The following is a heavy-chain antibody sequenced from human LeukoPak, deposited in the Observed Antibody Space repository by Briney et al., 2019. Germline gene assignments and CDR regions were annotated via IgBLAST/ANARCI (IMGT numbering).Heavy chain of an antibody. J-gene: IGHJ5*02. CDR2: MNHSGST. CDR1: GGSFSGYY. D-gene: IGHD3-10*01. CDR3: ARHLLWFGEPMGNWFDP. V-gene: IGHV4-34*01. Sequence: SSETLSLTCAVYGGSFSGYYWSWIRQPPGKGMEWIGEMNHSGSTNYNPSLKSRVTISVDTSKNQFSLKLSSVTAADTAVYYCARHLLWFGEPMGNWFDPWGQGTLVTVSS.